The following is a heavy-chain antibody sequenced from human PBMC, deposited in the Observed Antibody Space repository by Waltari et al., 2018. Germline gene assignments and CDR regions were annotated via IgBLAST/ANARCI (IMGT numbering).Heavy chain of an antibody. CDR1: GGTFSSYA. J-gene: IGHJ6*02. CDR2: IKPYLGIA. CDR3: ARDSTMFGVVIPVRYGMDV. V-gene: IGHV1-69*09. Sequence: QVQLVQSGAEVKKPGSSVKVSCKASGGTFSSYAISWVRQAPGQGLEWMGRIKPYLGIANNEAKGHGRGTIPADKSTSKAYMELSSVGSEDTAVYYCARDSTMFGVVIPVRYGMDVWGQGTTVTVSS. D-gene: IGHD3-3*01.